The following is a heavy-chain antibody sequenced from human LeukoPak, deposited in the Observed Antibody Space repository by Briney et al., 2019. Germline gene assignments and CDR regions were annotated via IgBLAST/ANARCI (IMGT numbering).Heavy chain of an antibody. Sequence: GGSLRLSCAASGFTFSSYSMNWVRQAPGRGLEWVSYISSSGSTIYYADSVKGRFTISRDNARNSLYLQMNSLRAEDTAVYYCAELGITMIGGVWGKGTTVTISS. CDR3: AELGITMIGGV. CDR2: ISSSGSTI. V-gene: IGHV3-48*04. CDR1: GFTFSSYS. D-gene: IGHD3-10*02. J-gene: IGHJ6*04.